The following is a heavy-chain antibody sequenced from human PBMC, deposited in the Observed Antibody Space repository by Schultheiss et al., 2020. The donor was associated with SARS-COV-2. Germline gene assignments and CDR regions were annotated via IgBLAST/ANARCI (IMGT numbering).Heavy chain of an antibody. D-gene: IGHD3-22*01. Sequence: GSLRLSCTVSGGSISSSSYYWGWIRQPPGKGLEWIGSIYYSGSTNYNPSLKSRVTISVDTSKNQFSLKLSSVTAADTAVYYCARERRITHYDSSGPPDYYYYYYGMDVWGQGTTVTVSS. CDR2: IYYSGST. CDR3: ARERRITHYDSSGPPDYYYYYYGMDV. V-gene: IGHV4-39*07. CDR1: GGSISSSSYY. J-gene: IGHJ6*02.